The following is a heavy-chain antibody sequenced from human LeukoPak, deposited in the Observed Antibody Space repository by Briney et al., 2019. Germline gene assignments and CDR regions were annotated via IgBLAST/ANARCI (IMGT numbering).Heavy chain of an antibody. CDR1: GFTFSSYS. D-gene: IGHD4-17*01. CDR2: IGISSGNT. J-gene: IGHJ4*02. CDR3: ARDYHYAFDN. Sequence: PGGSLRLSCAASGFTFSSYSMSWVRQAPGKGLEWISYIGISSGNTKYADSVKGRFTISGDNAKNSLYLQMNSLRVEDTAVYYCARDYHYAFDNWGQGTLVTVSS. V-gene: IGHV3-48*04.